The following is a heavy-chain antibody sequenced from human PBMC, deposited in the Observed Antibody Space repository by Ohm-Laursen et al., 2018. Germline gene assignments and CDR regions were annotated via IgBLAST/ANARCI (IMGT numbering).Heavy chain of an antibody. CDR1: GFTFSSYW. CDR3: ATSYQTAMVPYFDY. D-gene: IGHD5-18*01. CDR2: IKQDGSEK. V-gene: IGHV3-7*01. J-gene: IGHJ4*02. Sequence: GSLRLSCSASGFTFSSYWMSWVRQAPGKGLEWVANIKQDGSEKYYVDSVKGRFTISRDNAKNSLYLQMNSLRAEDTAVYYCATSYQTAMVPYFDYWGQGTLVTVSS.